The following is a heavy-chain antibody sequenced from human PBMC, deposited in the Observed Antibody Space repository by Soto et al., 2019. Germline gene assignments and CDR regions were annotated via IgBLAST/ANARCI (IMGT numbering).Heavy chain of an antibody. CDR1: GFTFSSYW. Sequence: PGGSLRLSCAASGFTFSSYWMSWVRQAPGKGLEWVANIKQDGSEKYYVDSVKGRFTISRDNAKNSLYLQMNSLRAEDTAVYYCARELVVRGVTNNWFDPWGQGTLVTVSS. J-gene: IGHJ5*02. D-gene: IGHD3-10*01. CDR2: IKQDGSEK. CDR3: ARELVVRGVTNNWFDP. V-gene: IGHV3-7*05.